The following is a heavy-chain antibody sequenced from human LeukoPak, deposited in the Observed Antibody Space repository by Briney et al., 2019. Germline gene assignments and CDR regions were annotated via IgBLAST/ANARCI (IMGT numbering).Heavy chain of an antibody. V-gene: IGHV4-34*09. CDR2: IYYSGST. Sequence: SETLSLTCAVYGGSFSGYYWSWIRQPPGKGLEWIGYIYYSGSTYYNPSLKSRVTISVDTSKNQFSLKLSSVTAADTAVYYCARGIVVVPAALGWFDPWGQGTLVTVSS. J-gene: IGHJ5*02. CDR3: ARGIVVVPAALGWFDP. CDR1: GGSFSGYY. D-gene: IGHD2-2*01.